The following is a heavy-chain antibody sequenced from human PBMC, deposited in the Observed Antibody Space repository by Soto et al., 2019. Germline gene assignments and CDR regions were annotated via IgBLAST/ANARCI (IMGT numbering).Heavy chain of an antibody. CDR1: GYTFTSYD. CDR3: HQLEAIGYYYGMDV. CDR2: MNPNSGNT. D-gene: IGHD6-13*01. Sequence: QVQLVQSGAEVKKPGASVKVSCKASGYTFTSYDINWVRQATGQGLEWMGWMNPNSGNTGYAQKFQGRVTMTRNTSISTAYMELSSLRSEDTAVYYRHQLEAIGYYYGMDVWGQGTTVTVSS. V-gene: IGHV1-8*01. J-gene: IGHJ6*02.